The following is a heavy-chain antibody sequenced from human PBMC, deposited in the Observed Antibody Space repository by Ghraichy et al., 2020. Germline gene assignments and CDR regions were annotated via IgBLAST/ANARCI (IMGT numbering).Heavy chain of an antibody. V-gene: IGHV3-48*03. J-gene: IGHJ4*02. Sequence: GGSLRLSCAACGFTLSKYEMNWVRQAPGKGLEWISYIDRSGSTTYYADSVKGRFTISRDTAKDSLYLQMDSLRAEDTAVYYCARDATGTTAYFDYWGQGTLVTVTS. CDR3: ARDATGTTAYFDY. CDR2: IDRSGSTT. D-gene: IGHD1-7*01. CDR1: GFTLSKYE.